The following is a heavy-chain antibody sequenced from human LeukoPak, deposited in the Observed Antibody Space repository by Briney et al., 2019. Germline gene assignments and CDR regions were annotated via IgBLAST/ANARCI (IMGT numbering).Heavy chain of an antibody. D-gene: IGHD6-19*01. J-gene: IGHJ4*02. V-gene: IGHV1-18*04. CDR3: ARHSGSGWQALGY. Sequence: SVTVSFKASGYTFTNYGISWVRQAPGLGLEWIGWTSYNGNTNYSQKIQDRVTMTTDTSTTTAYMELRSLESDDTAVYYCARHSGSGWQALGYWGQGTLVTVSS. CDR1: GYTFTNYG. CDR2: TSYNGNT.